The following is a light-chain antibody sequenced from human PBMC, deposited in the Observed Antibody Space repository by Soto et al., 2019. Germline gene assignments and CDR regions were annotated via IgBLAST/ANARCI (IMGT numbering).Light chain of an antibody. CDR2: GAS. CDR3: QQYGSSPPMYT. CDR1: QSVSGSY. V-gene: IGKV3-20*01. J-gene: IGKJ2*01. Sequence: EIVLTQSPGTLSLSPGERATLSCRASQSVSGSYLAWYQQKPGQAPRVLIYGASSRATGIPDRFSGSGSGTDITLTISRLEPEDFAVYYCQQYGSSPPMYTFGQGTKLEIK.